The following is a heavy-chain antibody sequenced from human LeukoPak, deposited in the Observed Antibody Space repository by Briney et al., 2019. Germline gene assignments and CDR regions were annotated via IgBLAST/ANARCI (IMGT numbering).Heavy chain of an antibody. V-gene: IGHV4-39*07. J-gene: IGHJ4*02. Sequence: SETLSLTCAVSGGSISSSSYYWGWIRQPPGKGLEWIGSIYYSGSTYYNPSLKSRVTISVDTSKNQFSLKLSSVTAADTAVYYCARNNYYDSSGYYYTFDYWGQGTLVTVSS. CDR2: IYYSGST. D-gene: IGHD3-22*01. CDR3: ARNNYYDSSGYYYTFDY. CDR1: GGSISSSSYY.